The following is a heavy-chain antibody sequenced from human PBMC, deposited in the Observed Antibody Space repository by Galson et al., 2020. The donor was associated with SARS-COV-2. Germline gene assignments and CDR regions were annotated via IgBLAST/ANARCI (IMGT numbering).Heavy chain of an antibody. CDR1: GFTFSSYS. CDR3: ARITFSGVRGVIENWFDP. D-gene: IGHD3-10*01. V-gene: IGHV3-48*02. Sequence: GGSLRLSCAASGFTFSSYSMNWVRQAPGKGLEWVSYISSSSSTIYYADSVKGRFTISRDNAKNSLYLQMNSLRDEDTAVYYCARITFSGVRGVIENWFDPWGQGTLVTVSS. CDR2: ISSSSSTI. J-gene: IGHJ5*02.